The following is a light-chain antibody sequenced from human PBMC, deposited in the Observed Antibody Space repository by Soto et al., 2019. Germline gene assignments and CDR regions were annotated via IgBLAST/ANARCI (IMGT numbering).Light chain of an antibody. CDR3: QQYNHWSLIT. CDR1: QSIGSN. CDR2: AAS. V-gene: IGKV3-15*01. J-gene: IGKJ5*01. Sequence: EIVMTQSPATLSVSPGERATLSCRTSQSIGSNLGWYQQKPGQAPRLLIYAASNRATGIPARFSGSGSGTEFTLTISSLQSEDSAAYYCQQYNHWSLITFGQGTRLEIK.